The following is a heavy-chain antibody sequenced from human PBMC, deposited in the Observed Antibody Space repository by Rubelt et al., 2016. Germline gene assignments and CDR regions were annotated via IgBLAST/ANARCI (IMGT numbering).Heavy chain of an antibody. J-gene: IGHJ4*02. CDR1: GGSISSYY. D-gene: IGHD2-15*01. V-gene: IGHV4-59*08. Sequence: QVQLQESGPGLVKPSETLSLTCTVSGGSISSYYWSWIRQPPGKGLEWIGYIYYSGRTNYNPSPKSRVTFSVEPAKNRFSVKLGSVTAADTAVYYCAGHGVGVAVLNWGQGTLVTVSS. CDR3: AGHGVGVAVLN. CDR2: IYYSGRT.